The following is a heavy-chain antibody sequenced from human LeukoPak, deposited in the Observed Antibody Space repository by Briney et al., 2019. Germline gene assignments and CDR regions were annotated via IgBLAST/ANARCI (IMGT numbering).Heavy chain of an antibody. J-gene: IGHJ4*02. CDR3: AKEFIAGDGHVDCVS. CDR2: ITSSGATT. D-gene: IGHD5-24*01. Sequence: QAGGSLRLSCAASGFSISTYAMTWVRQAPGKGLEWVSSITSSGATTYYADSVKGRFTISRDISKNTLYLLMNSLTAEDSAVYYCAKEFIAGDGHVDCVSWGQGTLVTVSS. CDR1: GFSISTYA. V-gene: IGHV3-23*01.